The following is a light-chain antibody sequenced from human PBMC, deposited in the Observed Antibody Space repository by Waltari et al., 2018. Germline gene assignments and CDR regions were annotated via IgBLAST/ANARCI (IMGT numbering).Light chain of an antibody. CDR1: QSVSSSY. CDR3: QQYAQSWT. CDR2: GAS. J-gene: IGKJ1*01. Sequence: EIVLTQSPGTLSLSPGERATLSCRASQSVSSSYLAWYQQKPGQAPRLLIYGASSRATGIPDRFSGSGSGTDFTLTISRLEPEDFAVYYCQQYAQSWTFGQGTKVEIK. V-gene: IGKV3-20*01.